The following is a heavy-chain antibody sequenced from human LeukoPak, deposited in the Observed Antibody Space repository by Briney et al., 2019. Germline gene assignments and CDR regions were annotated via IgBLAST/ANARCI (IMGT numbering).Heavy chain of an antibody. D-gene: IGHD6-13*01. V-gene: IGHV4-38-2*02. CDR3: ARESFTSSWYRNDAFDI. CDR2: VYHSGTT. CDR1: NYSISSGYY. J-gene: IGHJ3*02. Sequence: SETLSLTCTVSNYSISSGYYWGWIRQPPGKGLEWIGDVYHSGTTNYNPSLKSRVAISVDTSKNQFSLRLSSVTAADTAVYYCARESFTSSWYRNDAFDIWGQGTMVTVSS.